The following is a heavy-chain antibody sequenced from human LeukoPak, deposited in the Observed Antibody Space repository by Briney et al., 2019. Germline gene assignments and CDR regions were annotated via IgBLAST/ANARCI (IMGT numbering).Heavy chain of an antibody. V-gene: IGHV4-39*07. Sequence: SETLSLTCTVSGGSINSSSYYWGWIRQPPGKGLEWIGSIYYSGSTYYNPSLKSRVTISLDTSKNQFSLKLNSVTAADTAVYYCARCTSTSCYNFDYWGQGTLVTVSS. J-gene: IGHJ4*02. CDR3: ARCTSTSCYNFDY. CDR2: IYYSGST. CDR1: GGSINSSSYY. D-gene: IGHD2-2*02.